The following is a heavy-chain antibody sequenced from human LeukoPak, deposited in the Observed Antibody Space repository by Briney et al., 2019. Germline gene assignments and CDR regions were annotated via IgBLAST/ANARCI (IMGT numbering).Heavy chain of an antibody. J-gene: IGHJ6*02. CDR1: GGSISSYY. Sequence: SETLSLTCTVSGGSISSYYWSWIRQPPGKGLEWIGYIYYSGSTNYNPSLKSRVTISVDTSKNQFSLKLSSVTAADTAVYYCARLGGIAAADESYYYYYGMDVWGRGTTVTVSS. D-gene: IGHD6-13*01. V-gene: IGHV4-59*08. CDR2: IYYSGST. CDR3: ARLGGIAAADESYYYYYGMDV.